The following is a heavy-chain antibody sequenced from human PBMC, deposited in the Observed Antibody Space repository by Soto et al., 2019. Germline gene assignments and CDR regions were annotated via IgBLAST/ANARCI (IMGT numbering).Heavy chain of an antibody. J-gene: IGHJ6*02. CDR1: GYSFTSYW. V-gene: IGHV5-51*01. D-gene: IGHD2-2*02. CDR3: ARSRYCSSTSCYTGPFSSQYGMDV. CDR2: IYPGDSDT. Sequence: PGESLKISCKGSGYSFTSYWIGWVRQMPGKGLEWMGIIYPGDSDTRYSPPFQGQVTISADKSISTAYLQWSSLKASDTAMYYCARSRYCSSTSCYTGPFSSQYGMDVWDQGTTVTVSS.